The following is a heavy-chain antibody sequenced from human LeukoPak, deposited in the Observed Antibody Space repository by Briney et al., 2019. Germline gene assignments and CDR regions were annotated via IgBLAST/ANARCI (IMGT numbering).Heavy chain of an antibody. CDR3: AKPLLTTVTTDPGY. CDR2: ISKSGDKT. V-gene: IGHV3-23*01. CDR1: GFTFSSYA. D-gene: IGHD4-17*01. Sequence: GGSLRLSCAASGFTFSSYAMSWVRQTPGKGLEWVSAISKSGDKTYYADSVKGRFTISRDNSKNTLYLQMNSLRAEDTAVYYCAKPLLTTVTTDPGYWGQGTLVTVSS. J-gene: IGHJ4*02.